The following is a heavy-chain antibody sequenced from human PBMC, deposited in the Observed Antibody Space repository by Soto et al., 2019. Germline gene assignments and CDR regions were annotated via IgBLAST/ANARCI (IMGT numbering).Heavy chain of an antibody. CDR3: VRCYCSVGSCYACWHFDL. CDR2: ISASTRNT. CDR1: GYTFSDYA. J-gene: IGHJ2*01. Sequence: QVPLVQSGGEVKKPGASVKVSCQASGYTFSDYAISWVRQAPGQGLEWMGWISASTRNTDQAQDFQGRVIMTLDTSTNTAYMELRSLGSDDTAVYYCVRCYCSVGSCYACWHFDLWGRGTLVTVSS. V-gene: IGHV1-18*01. D-gene: IGHD2-15*01.